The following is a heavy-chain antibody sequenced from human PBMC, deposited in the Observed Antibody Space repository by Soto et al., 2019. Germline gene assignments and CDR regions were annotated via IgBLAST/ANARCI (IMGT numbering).Heavy chain of an antibody. D-gene: IGHD2-8*01. V-gene: IGHV3-64*01. Sequence: EVHLVESGGGLVQPGGSLRLSCATSGFTFSTYAMHWVRQAPGKGLEYVSAISSNGRSTYYANSVKGRFTISRDNSKNTLYLQMDSRRAEDMAVYYCARDRCTNGVCYAPSDYWGQGTLVTVAS. CDR1: GFTFSTYA. CDR3: ARDRCTNGVCYAPSDY. J-gene: IGHJ4*02. CDR2: ISSNGRST.